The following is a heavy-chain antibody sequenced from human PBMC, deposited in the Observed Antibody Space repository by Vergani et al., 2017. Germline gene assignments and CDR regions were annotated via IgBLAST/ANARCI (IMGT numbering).Heavy chain of an antibody. CDR3: AKAPNWGVIVYFDY. J-gene: IGHJ4*02. D-gene: IGHD3-16*02. CDR2: ISYDGSNK. CDR1: GFTFSSYG. Sequence: QVQLVESGGGVVQPGRSLRLSCAASGFTFSSYGMHWVRQAPGKGLEWVAVISYDGSNKYYADSVKGRFTISRDNSKNTLYLQMNSLRAEDTAVYYCAKAPNWGVIVYFDYWGQGTLVTVSS. V-gene: IGHV3-30*18.